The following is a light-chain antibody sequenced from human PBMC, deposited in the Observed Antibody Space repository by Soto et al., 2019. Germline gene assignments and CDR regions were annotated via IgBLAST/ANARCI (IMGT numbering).Light chain of an antibody. CDR1: QTINKY. J-gene: IGKJ1*01. CDR3: QQTYSTPGT. CDR2: GAS. V-gene: IGKV1-39*01. Sequence: DIKMTQSPSSLSASVGDRVTITCRASQTINKYLNWYQHKPGKAPALLISGASSLHSGVPTRFSGSGAGTYFTLTISSLQHEDFATYYCQQTYSTPGTFGRGTKVEI.